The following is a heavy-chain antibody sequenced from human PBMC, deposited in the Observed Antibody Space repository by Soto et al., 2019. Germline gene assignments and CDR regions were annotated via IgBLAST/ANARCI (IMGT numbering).Heavy chain of an antibody. D-gene: IGHD1-1*01. CDR1: GFMFNTYW. V-gene: IGHV3-74*01. J-gene: IGHJ6*02. Sequence: GGSLRLSCAASGFMFNTYWMHWVRQAPGKGLTWVSRINSDGSGINYADSVKGRFTISRDNAKNKLYLQMSILRAEDSAVYYCARDRSYNMDVWGQGTTVTVSS. CDR3: ARDRSYNMDV. CDR2: INSDGSGI.